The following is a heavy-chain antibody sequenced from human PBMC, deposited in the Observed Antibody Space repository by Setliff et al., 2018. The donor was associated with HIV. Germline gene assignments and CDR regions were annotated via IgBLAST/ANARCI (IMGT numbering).Heavy chain of an antibody. CDR2: VYSSGST. D-gene: IGHD1-26*01. V-gene: IGHV4-4*07. CDR1: GAGIISYS. CDR3: AGGSVIVADALDI. Sequence: PSETLSLTCTVSGAGIISYSWSWIRQPAGKGLEWIGRVYSSGSTNYNPSLRNRLTMSVDTSKKQFSLKLSSVTAADTAVYYCAGGSVIVADALDIWGQGTMVTVSS. J-gene: IGHJ3*02.